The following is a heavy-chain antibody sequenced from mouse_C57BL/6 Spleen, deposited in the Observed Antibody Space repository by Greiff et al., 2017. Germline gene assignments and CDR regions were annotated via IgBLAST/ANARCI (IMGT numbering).Heavy chain of an antibody. J-gene: IGHJ1*03. CDR2: INPTNGGT. D-gene: IGHD1-1*01. V-gene: IGHV1-53*01. CDR3: ARDLLGGGYWYFDV. Sequence: QVQLQQPGTELVMPGASVKLSCKASGYTFTSYWMHWVKQRPGQGLEWIGNINPTNGGTNYNEKFKGKSTLTVDKSSSTAYMQLSSLTSEDSAVYYCARDLLGGGYWYFDVWGTGTTVTVSS. CDR1: GYTFTSYW.